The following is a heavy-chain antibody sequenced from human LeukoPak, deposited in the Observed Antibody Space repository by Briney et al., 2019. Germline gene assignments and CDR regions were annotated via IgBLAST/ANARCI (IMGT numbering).Heavy chain of an antibody. D-gene: IGHD3-16*01. V-gene: IGHV3-21*01. CDR2: ISSSSSYI. CDR1: GSTFSTYS. J-gene: IGHJ4*02. CDR3: ARGKGGGDY. Sequence: GGSLRLSCAASGSTFSTYSMNWVRQAPGKRLEWVSSISSSSSYIYYADSVKGRFTISRDNAKNSLYLQMNSLRAEDTGVYYCARGKGGGDYWGQGTLVTVSS.